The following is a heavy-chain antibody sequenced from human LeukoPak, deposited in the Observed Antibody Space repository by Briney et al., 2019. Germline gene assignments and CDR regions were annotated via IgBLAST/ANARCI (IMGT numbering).Heavy chain of an antibody. Sequence: GGSLRLSCAASGFSFSSYSMNWVRQAPGKGLEWVSYISTSSSTIHYADSVKGRFTISRDNAKNSLYLQMNSLRAEDTAVYYCANSVTFGGALRGDWGQGTLVTVSS. D-gene: IGHD3-16*01. CDR2: ISTSSSTI. J-gene: IGHJ4*02. CDR1: GFSFSSYS. CDR3: ANSVTFGGALRGD. V-gene: IGHV3-48*01.